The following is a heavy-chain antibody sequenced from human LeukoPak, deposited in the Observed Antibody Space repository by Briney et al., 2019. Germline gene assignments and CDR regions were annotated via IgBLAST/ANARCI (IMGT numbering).Heavy chain of an antibody. CDR3: AREIAVAGTFFDY. D-gene: IGHD6-19*01. Sequence: GGSLRLSCAASGLAFSNCWMSWVRQAPGKGPEWVANIKQDGSDKYYVDSVKGRFTISRDNAKNSVYLQMNSLRVEETAVYYCAREIAVAGTFFDYWGQGTLVTVSS. CDR2: IKQDGSDK. CDR1: GLAFSNCW. V-gene: IGHV3-7*01. J-gene: IGHJ4*02.